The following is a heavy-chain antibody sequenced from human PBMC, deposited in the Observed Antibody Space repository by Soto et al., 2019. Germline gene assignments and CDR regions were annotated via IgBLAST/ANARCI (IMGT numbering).Heavy chain of an antibody. J-gene: IGHJ3*02. V-gene: IGHV4-59*01. D-gene: IGHD6-6*01. CDR2: IYYSGST. CDR3: ARGYSSSPGGAFDT. CDR1: GGSISSYY. Sequence: QVQLQESGPGLVKPSETLSLTCTVSGGSISSYYWSWIRQPPGKGLEWIGYIYYSGSTNYNPSLKSRVTITVDTSKNQSSRKLSSVTAADTAVYYCARGYSSSPGGAFDTWGQGTMVTVSS.